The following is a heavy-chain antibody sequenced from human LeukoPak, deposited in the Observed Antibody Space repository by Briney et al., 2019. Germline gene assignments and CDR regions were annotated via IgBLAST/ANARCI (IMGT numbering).Heavy chain of an antibody. CDR3: AREVIRGVITDDY. D-gene: IGHD3-10*01. V-gene: IGHV4-34*01. CDR2: INHSGST. CDR1: GGSFSGYY. Sequence: SETLSLTCAVYGGSFSGYYWSWIRQPPGKGLEWIGEINHSGSTNYNPSLKSRVTITVDTSKNQFSLKLSSVTAADTAVYCCAREVIRGVITDDYWGQGTLVTVSS. J-gene: IGHJ4*02.